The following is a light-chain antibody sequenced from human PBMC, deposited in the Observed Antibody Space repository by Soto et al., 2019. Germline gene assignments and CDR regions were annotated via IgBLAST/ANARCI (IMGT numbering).Light chain of an antibody. V-gene: IGLV2-14*01. J-gene: IGLJ1*01. CDR3: QTSHSGLIGLI. Sequence: SALTQPASVSGSPGQSITVSCTGTNTDVGGYNYVSWYQHRPGKAPRLMIYEVRNRLSGVSNRFSGSKSGNTASLTISGLQSEDEADYYCQTSHSGLIGLIFGTGTKVTVL. CDR2: EVR. CDR1: NTDVGGYNY.